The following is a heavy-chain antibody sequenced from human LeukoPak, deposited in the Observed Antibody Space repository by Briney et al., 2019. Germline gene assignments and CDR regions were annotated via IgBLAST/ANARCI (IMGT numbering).Heavy chain of an antibody. J-gene: IGHJ6*03. V-gene: IGHV1-2*02. D-gene: IGHD3-3*01. Sequence: GASVKVSCKASGYTFTGYYMHWVRQAPGQGLEWMGWINPNSGGTNYAQKFQGRVTMTRDTSISTAYMELSRLRSDDTAVYYCARGIAGSDFWSGYLPYYYYYMDVWGKGTTVTVSS. CDR2: INPNSGGT. CDR3: ARGIAGSDFWSGYLPYYYYYMDV. CDR1: GYTFTGYY.